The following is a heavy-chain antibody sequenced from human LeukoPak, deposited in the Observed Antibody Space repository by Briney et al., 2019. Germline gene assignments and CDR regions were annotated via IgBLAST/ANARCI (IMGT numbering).Heavy chain of an antibody. CDR1: GGSVSSGSYY. D-gene: IGHD3-3*01. CDR3: ARALYYDFWSGYCDAFDI. CDR2: IYYSGST. J-gene: IGHJ3*02. V-gene: IGHV4-30-4*08. Sequence: PSETLSLTCTVSGGSVSSGSYYWSWVRQPPGKGLEWIGYIYYSGSTYYNPSLKSRVTISVDTSKNQFSLKLSSVTAADTAVYYCARALYYDFWSGYCDAFDIWGQGTMVTVSS.